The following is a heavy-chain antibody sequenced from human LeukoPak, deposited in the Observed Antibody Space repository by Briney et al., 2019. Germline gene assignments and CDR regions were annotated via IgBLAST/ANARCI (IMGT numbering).Heavy chain of an antibody. CDR1: GDSISSYSYY. V-gene: IGHV4-39*07. CDR3: ARDPAAATYRTN. CDR2: IYYGGST. Sequence: PSETLSLTCTVSGDSISSYSYYWGWIRQPPGKGLEWIGSIYYGGSTYYNPSLKSRVTISIDTSKNQYSLKLSSVTAADTAVYYCARDPAAATYRTNWGQGTLVTVSS. D-gene: IGHD6-13*01. J-gene: IGHJ4*02.